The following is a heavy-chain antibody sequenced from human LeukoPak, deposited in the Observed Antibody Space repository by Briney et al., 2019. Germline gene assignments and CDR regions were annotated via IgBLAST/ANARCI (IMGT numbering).Heavy chain of an antibody. V-gene: IGHV4-59*08. D-gene: IGHD6-19*01. CDR2: IYYSGGT. CDR1: SGSISGYF. Sequence: SETLSLTCTVSSGSISGYFWSWIRQPREKGLEWIGYIYYSGGTSYNPSLKSRVTISLDTSKNQFSLKLSSVTAADTAVYYCARQYSTSGPPRVFDYWGQGTLVTASS. J-gene: IGHJ4*02. CDR3: ARQYSTSGPPRVFDY.